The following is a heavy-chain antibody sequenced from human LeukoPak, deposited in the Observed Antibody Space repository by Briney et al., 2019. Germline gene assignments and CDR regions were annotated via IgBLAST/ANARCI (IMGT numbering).Heavy chain of an antibody. Sequence: GRSLRLSCAAAGFTFNNYAIHWVRQAPGKGLEWVAFVSYDGSDMSYADSVKDRFTISRDNSKNTLYVQMDSLRADDTAVYYCARAYAVRDSGGYHLFPAADWGPGTLVTVSS. D-gene: IGHD3-22*01. V-gene: IGHV3-30*04. J-gene: IGHJ4*02. CDR1: GFTFNNYA. CDR2: VSYDGSDM. CDR3: ARAYAVRDSGGYHLFPAAD.